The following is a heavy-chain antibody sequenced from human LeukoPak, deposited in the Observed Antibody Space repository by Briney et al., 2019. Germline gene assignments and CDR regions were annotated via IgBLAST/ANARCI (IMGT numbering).Heavy chain of an antibody. J-gene: IGHJ2*01. CDR2: IYYSGST. Sequence: PSETLSPTCTVSGGSISSGDYYWSWIRQPPGKGLEWIGYIYYSGSTYYNPSLKSRVTISVDTSKNQFSLKLSSVTAADTAVYYCARATYYDFWSGYYSWYFDLWGRGTLVTVSS. CDR1: GGSISSGDYY. V-gene: IGHV4-30-4*08. CDR3: ARATYYDFWSGYYSWYFDL. D-gene: IGHD3-3*01.